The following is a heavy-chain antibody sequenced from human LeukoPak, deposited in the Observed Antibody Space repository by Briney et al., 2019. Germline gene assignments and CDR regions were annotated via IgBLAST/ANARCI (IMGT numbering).Heavy chain of an antibody. J-gene: IGHJ4*02. Sequence: ETLSLTCTVSGGSIISSTYYWGWIRQPPGKGLEWVSSISSSSSYIYYADSVKGRFTISRDNAKNSLYLQMNSLRAEDTAVYYCARDRTRGYSYGKTGLCFDYWGQGTLVTVSS. CDR1: GGSIISSTYY. CDR3: ARDRTRGYSYGKTGLCFDY. CDR2: ISSSSSYI. D-gene: IGHD5-18*01. V-gene: IGHV3-21*01.